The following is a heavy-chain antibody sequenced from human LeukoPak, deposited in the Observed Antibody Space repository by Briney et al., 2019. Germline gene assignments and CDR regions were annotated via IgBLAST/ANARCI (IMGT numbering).Heavy chain of an antibody. D-gene: IGHD3-10*01. Sequence: GGSLRLSCAASGFTFSSYEMNWVRQAPGKGLEWVSYISSSGSTIYYADSVKGRFTISRDNAKNSLYLQMNSLRAEDTAVYYCARGFTMVRGVIPHPYYYYYGMDVWGQGTTVTVSS. CDR2: ISSSGSTI. CDR3: ARGFTMVRGVIPHPYYYYYGMDV. V-gene: IGHV3-48*03. J-gene: IGHJ6*02. CDR1: GFTFSSYE.